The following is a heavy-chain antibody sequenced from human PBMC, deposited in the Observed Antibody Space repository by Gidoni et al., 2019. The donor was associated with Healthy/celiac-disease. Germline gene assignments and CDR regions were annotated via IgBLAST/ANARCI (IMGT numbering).Heavy chain of an antibody. CDR3: AKDIWGCSGGSCYFYYYYGMDV. V-gene: IGHV3-30*18. CDR2: ISYDGSNK. D-gene: IGHD2-15*01. J-gene: IGHJ6*02. CDR1: GFTFSSSG. Sequence: QVQLVESGGGVVQPGRSLRLSCAASGFTFSSSGMHWVRQAPGKGLEWVAVISYDGSNKYYADSVKGRFTISRDNSKNTLYLQMNSLRAEDTAVYYCAKDIWGCSGGSCYFYYYYGMDVWGQGTTVTVSS.